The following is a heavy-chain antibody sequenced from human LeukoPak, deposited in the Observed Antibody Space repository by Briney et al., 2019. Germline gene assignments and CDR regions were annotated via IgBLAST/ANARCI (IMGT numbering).Heavy chain of an antibody. CDR2: MYYSGST. CDR1: GGSISSYY. CDR3: ARHSISFDY. V-gene: IGHV4-59*08. J-gene: IGHJ4*02. Sequence: SETLSLTCTVSGGSISSYYWSWIRQTPGKGLEWIGYMYYSGSTNYNPSLKSRVTISVDTSKNQFSLKLSSVTAADTAVYYCARHSISFDYWGQGTLVTVSS.